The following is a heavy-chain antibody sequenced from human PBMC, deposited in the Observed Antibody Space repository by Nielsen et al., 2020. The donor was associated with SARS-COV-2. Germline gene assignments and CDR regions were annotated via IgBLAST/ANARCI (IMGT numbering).Heavy chain of an antibody. Sequence: GGSLRLSCAASGFTFSSYGMHWVRQASGKGLEWVAVIWYDGSNKYYADSVKGRFTISRDNSKNTLYLQMNSLRAEDTAVYYCARGGAADDYWGQGTLVTVSS. CDR1: GFTFSSYG. CDR2: IWYDGSNK. D-gene: IGHD1-26*01. J-gene: IGHJ4*02. V-gene: IGHV3-33*01. CDR3: ARGGAADDY.